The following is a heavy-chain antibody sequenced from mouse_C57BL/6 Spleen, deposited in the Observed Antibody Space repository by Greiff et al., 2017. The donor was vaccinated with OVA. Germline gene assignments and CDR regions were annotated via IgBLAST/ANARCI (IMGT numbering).Heavy chain of an antibody. CDR2: IWRGGST. J-gene: IGHJ4*01. D-gene: IGHD1-1*01. CDR3: AKNPYYGSSHYYAMDY. Sequence: VNLVESGPGLVQPSQSLSITCTVSGFSLTSYGVHWVRQSPGKGLEWLGVIWRGGSTDYNAAFMSRLSITKDNSKSQVFFKMNSLQADDTAIYYCAKNPYYGSSHYYAMDYWGQGTSVTVSS. V-gene: IGHV2-5*01. CDR1: GFSLTSYG.